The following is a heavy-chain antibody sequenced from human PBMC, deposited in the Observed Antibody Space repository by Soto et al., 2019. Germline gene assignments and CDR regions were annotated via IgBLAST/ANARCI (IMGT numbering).Heavy chain of an antibody. V-gene: IGHV1-69*13. J-gene: IGHJ6*02. CDR2: IIPIFGTA. CDR1: GGTFSSYA. D-gene: IGHD3-3*01. Sequence: SVKVSCKASGGTFSSYAISWVRQAPGQGLEWMGGIIPIFGTANYAQKFQGRVTITADESTSTAYMELSSLRSEDTAVYYCARGSGITIFGVVIPHYGMDVWGQGTTVTVSS. CDR3: ARGSGITIFGVVIPHYGMDV.